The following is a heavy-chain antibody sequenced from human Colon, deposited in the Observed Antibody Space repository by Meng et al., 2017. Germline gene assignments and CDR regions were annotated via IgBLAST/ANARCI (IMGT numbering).Heavy chain of an antibody. V-gene: IGHV4-4*07. CDR3: ARGSGGYGQCDL. D-gene: IGHD6-25*01. CDR1: GGSFSRDS. CDR2: IFATENT. Sequence: SQILSPTFAVSGGSFSRDSWNCIRLAPGKDLEWIGRIFATENTNYNPSLKSRVVMSIDTSKNQFSLNLKSVTATDTAVYYGARGSGGYGQCDLWGQGTMVTVSS. J-gene: IGHJ4*02.